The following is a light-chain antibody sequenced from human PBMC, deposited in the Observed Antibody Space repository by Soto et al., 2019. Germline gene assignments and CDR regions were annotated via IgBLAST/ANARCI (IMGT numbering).Light chain of an antibody. J-gene: IGKJ4*01. CDR2: DAS. CDR3: QQRINWPPVT. Sequence: EILLTQSPCTLSLSPGERATVSCRASQSVCTYLAWYQQKPGQAPRLLIYDASDRATGIPARFSGSGSGTDFTLTISSLEPEDFAVYYCQQRINWPPVTFGGGTKVDIK. CDR1: QSVCTY. V-gene: IGKV3-11*01.